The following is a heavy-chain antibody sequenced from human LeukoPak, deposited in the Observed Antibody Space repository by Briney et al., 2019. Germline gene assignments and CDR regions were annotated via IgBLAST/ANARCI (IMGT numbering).Heavy chain of an antibody. CDR1: GYTFTSYY. Sequence: GASVKVSCKASGYTFTSYYMHWVRRAPGQGLEWMGIINPSGGSTSYAQKFQGRVTMTRDTSTSTVYMELSSLRSEDTAVYYCARLTMVRGFDYWGQGTLVTVSS. D-gene: IGHD3-10*01. V-gene: IGHV1-46*01. J-gene: IGHJ4*02. CDR3: ARLTMVRGFDY. CDR2: INPSGGST.